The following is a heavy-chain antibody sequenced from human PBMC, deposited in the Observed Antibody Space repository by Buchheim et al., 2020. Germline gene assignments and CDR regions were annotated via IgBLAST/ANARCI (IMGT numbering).Heavy chain of an antibody. D-gene: IGHD6-19*01. V-gene: IGHV3-49*04. CDR3: TRDLEQWPVLYYYGMDV. J-gene: IGHJ6*02. Sequence: EVQLVESGGGLVQPGRSLRLSCTASGFTFGDYAMSWVRQAPGKGLEWVGFIRSKAYGGTTEYAASVKGRFTISRDDSKSIAYLQMNSLKTEDTAVYYCTRDLEQWPVLYYYGMDVWGQGTT. CDR2: IRSKAYGGTT. CDR1: GFTFGDYA.